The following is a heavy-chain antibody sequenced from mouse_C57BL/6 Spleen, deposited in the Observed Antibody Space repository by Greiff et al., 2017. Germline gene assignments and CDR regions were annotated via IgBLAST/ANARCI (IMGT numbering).Heavy chain of an antibody. CDR2: IDPSDSYT. D-gene: IGHD2-13*01. V-gene: IGHV1-69*01. CDR3: TMGGDFYYFDY. J-gene: IGHJ2*01. CDR1: GYTFTSYW. Sequence: QVQLQQPGAELVMPGASVKLSCKASGYTFTSYWMHWVKQRPGQGLEWIGEIDPSDSYTNYNQKFKGKSTLTVDKSSSTAYMQLSSLTSEDSAGYYCTMGGDFYYFDYWGQGTTLTVSS.